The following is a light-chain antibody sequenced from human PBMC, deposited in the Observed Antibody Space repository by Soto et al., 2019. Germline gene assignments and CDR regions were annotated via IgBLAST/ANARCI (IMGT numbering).Light chain of an antibody. CDR1: SSDVGSYNL. CDR3: CSYAGSSTLVV. J-gene: IGLJ2*01. Sequence: QSALTQPASVSGSPGQSITISCTGTSSDVGSYNLVSWYQQHPGKALKLMIYEVSKRPSGVSNRFSGSKSGNTASLTISGLQAEDEADYYCCSYAGSSTLVVFGGGTKLTVL. V-gene: IGLV2-23*02. CDR2: EVS.